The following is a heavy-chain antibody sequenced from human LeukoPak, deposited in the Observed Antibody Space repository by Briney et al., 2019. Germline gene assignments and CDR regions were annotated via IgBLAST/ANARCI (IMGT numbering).Heavy chain of an antibody. J-gene: IGHJ4*02. CDR2: IHPGTGDP. CDR1: GHKLTDYY. Sequence: ASVKVSCKASGHKLTDYYLRWVRQAPGQGLEWMGWIHPGTGDPNYAQKFQGRVTVTRDTSISTVYMELIRLRSDDTAVYYCASYAAGYNWLKVWGQGTLVTVSS. V-gene: IGHV1-2*02. CDR3: ASYAAGYNWLKV. D-gene: IGHD1-1*01.